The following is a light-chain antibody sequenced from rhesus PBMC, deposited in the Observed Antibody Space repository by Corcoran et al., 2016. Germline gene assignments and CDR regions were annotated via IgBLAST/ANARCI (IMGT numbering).Light chain of an antibody. CDR2: AAS. J-gene: IGKJ2*01. CDR3: QHYYDNPYS. V-gene: IGKV1S12*01. CDR1: QNIYSN. Sequence: DIQMTQSPSALSASVGDRVTISCRASQNIYSNLAWYQPKTGKAPTLLIYAASSLQTGIPSRLSGSGSWTDFTLTFSSLQPEDSAAYYCQHYYDNPYSFGQGTKVEIK.